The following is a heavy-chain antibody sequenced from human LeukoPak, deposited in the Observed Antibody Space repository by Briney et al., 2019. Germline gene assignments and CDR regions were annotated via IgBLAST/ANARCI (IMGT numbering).Heavy chain of an antibody. D-gene: IGHD3-10*01. V-gene: IGHV4-59*01. CDR3: ARDQRAPPVRGDGMDV. J-gene: IGHJ6*02. Sequence: SETLSLTCTVSGGSISSYYWSWIRQPPGKGLEWIGYIYYSGSTNYNPSLKSRVTISVDTSKNQFSLKLSSVTAADTAVYYCARDQRAPPVRGDGMDVWGQGTTVTVSS. CDR1: GGSISSYY. CDR2: IYYSGST.